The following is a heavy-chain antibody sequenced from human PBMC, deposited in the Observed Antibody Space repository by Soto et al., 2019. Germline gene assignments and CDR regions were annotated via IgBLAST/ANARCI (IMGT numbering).Heavy chain of an antibody. Sequence: GGSLRLSCAASGFTFSSYAMSWVRQAPGKGLEWVSAISGSGGSTYYADSVKGRFTISRDNSKNTLYLQMNSLRAEDTAVYYWAKGQGELLAFDNWGQGTMVTVSS. J-gene: IGHJ3*02. V-gene: IGHV3-23*01. D-gene: IGHD1-26*01. CDR3: AKGQGELLAFDN. CDR2: ISGSGGST. CDR1: GFTFSSYA.